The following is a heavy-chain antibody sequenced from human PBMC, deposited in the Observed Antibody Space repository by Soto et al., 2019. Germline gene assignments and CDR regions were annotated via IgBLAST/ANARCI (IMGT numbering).Heavy chain of an antibody. CDR2: ISGSGGST. CDR3: AKARATYYYDSSGYSDFDY. V-gene: IGHV3-23*01. J-gene: IGHJ4*02. CDR1: GFTFSSYA. Sequence: PGGSLRLSCAASGFTFSSYAMSWVRQAPGKGLEWVSAISGSGGSTYYADSVKGRFTISRDNSKNTLYLQMNSLRAEDTAVYYCAKARATYYYDSSGYSDFDYWGQGTLVTVSS. D-gene: IGHD3-22*01.